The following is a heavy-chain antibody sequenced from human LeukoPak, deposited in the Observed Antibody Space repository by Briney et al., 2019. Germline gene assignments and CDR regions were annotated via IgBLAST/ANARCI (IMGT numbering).Heavy chain of an antibody. D-gene: IGHD5-18*01. CDR3: ARGAEVQLWSYYFDY. CDR2: INWNSDSI. V-gene: IGHV3-9*01. Sequence: GGSLRLSCAVSGFTFDDYAMHWVRQVPGKGLEWVSGINWNSDSIGYADSVKGRFTTSRDNAKNSLYLQMNSLRAEDTALYYCARGAEVQLWSYYFDYWGQGTLVTVSS. J-gene: IGHJ4*02. CDR1: GFTFDDYA.